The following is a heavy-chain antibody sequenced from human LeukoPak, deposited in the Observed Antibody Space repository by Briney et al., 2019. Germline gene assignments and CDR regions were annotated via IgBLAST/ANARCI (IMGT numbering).Heavy chain of an antibody. CDR3: ARFAYCGGHCWYYFDY. Sequence: SETLSLTCTVSGGSISSYYWSWIRQPPGKGLEWIGYIYSSGSTNYNPSLKSRITISVDTSKNQFSLKLSSVTAADTAVYYCARFAYCGGHCWYYFDYWGQGSLVTVSS. D-gene: IGHD2-21*02. CDR1: GGSISSYY. V-gene: IGHV4-59*01. CDR2: IYSSGST. J-gene: IGHJ4*02.